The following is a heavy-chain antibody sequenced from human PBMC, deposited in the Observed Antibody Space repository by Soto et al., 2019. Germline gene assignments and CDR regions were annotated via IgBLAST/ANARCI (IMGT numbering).Heavy chain of an antibody. CDR3: ARGPPTVGSVHLIFDL. CDR2: INSGGEST. Sequence: PGGSLRLSCAASGFTFSNFAMNWVRQAPGKGLQWVSLINSGGESTYYPDSVKGRFTISRDNSKNTLYLQMNSLGAEDTAVYFCARGPPTVGSVHLIFDLWGQGALVTVS. J-gene: IGHJ4*02. CDR1: GFTFSNFA. D-gene: IGHD1-26*01. V-gene: IGHV3-23*01.